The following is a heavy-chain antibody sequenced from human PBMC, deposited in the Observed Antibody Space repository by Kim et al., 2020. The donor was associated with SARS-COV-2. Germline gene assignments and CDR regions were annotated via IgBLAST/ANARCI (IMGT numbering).Heavy chain of an antibody. CDR3: ARGDYDILTGYYTGYFDY. V-gene: IGHV5-51*01. CDR2: IYPGDSDT. CDR1: GYSFTSYW. D-gene: IGHD3-9*01. Sequence: GESLKISCKGSGYSFTSYWIGWVRQMPGKGLEWIGIIYPGDSDTRYSPSFQGQVTISADKSISTAYLQWSSLKASDTAMYYCARGDYDILTGYYTGYFDYWGQGTLVTVSS. J-gene: IGHJ4*02.